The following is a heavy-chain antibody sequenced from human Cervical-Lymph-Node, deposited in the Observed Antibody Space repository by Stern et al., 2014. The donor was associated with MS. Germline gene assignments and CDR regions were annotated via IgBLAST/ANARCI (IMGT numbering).Heavy chain of an antibody. D-gene: IGHD3-3*01. J-gene: IGHJ4*02. CDR1: GYSFTNYW. Sequence: QLVQSGAEVKKPGEFLKISCKGSGYSFTNYWIGWVRQMPGKGLEWRGIIYPGASEARYSPSFQGQVTISADNSISTAYLQWSSLKASDTAMYYCARGSGRDFFDYWGQGTLVTVSS. CDR2: IYPGASEA. V-gene: IGHV5-51*01. CDR3: ARGSGRDFFDY.